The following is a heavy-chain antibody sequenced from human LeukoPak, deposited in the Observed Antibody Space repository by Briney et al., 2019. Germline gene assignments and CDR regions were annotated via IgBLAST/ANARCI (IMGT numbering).Heavy chain of an antibody. V-gene: IGHV4-38-2*02. CDR2: IYHSGST. Sequence: SETLSLTCTVSGYSISSGYYWGWIRQPPGKGLEWIGSIYHSGSTYYNPSLKSRVTISVDTSKNQFSLKLSSVTAADTAVYYCAREGYYDSSGYYVLPWYWGQGTLVTVSS. CDR3: AREGYYDSSGYYVLPWY. J-gene: IGHJ4*02. D-gene: IGHD3-22*01. CDR1: GYSISSGYY.